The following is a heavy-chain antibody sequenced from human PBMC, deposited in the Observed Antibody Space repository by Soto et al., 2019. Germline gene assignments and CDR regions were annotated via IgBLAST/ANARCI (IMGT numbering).Heavy chain of an antibody. Sequence: QVQLVQSGAEVKKPGASVKDSCKASGYTFTSYGISWVRQAPGQGLEWMGWISAYNGNTNYAQKLQGRVTMTTDTSTSTAYMELRSLRSDDTAVYYCARGVWGYCSGGSCLNFDYWGQGTLVTVSS. J-gene: IGHJ4*02. D-gene: IGHD2-15*01. V-gene: IGHV1-18*01. CDR3: ARGVWGYCSGGSCLNFDY. CDR2: ISAYNGNT. CDR1: GYTFTSYG.